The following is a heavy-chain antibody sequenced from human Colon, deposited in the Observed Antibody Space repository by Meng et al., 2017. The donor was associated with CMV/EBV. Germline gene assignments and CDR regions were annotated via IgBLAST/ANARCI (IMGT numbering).Heavy chain of an antibody. J-gene: IGHJ4*02. Sequence: QVQLQQWGAGLLKPSETLSLPCTVSGGSISSYYWSWIRQPAGKGLEWIGRIYPSGFPKYKPSLESRVTMSADTSKNQISLKLTSVTAADTAVYYCARAQYTYGYWIFDYWGQGTLVTVSS. D-gene: IGHD5-18*01. V-gene: IGHV4-59*10. CDR3: ARAQYTYGYWIFDY. CDR2: IYPSGFP. CDR1: GGSISSYY.